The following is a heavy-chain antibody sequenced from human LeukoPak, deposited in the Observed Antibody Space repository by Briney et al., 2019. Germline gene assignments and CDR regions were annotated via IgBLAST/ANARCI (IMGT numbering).Heavy chain of an antibody. CDR1: GFTFSSYS. D-gene: IGHD6-13*01. V-gene: IGHV3-48*01. CDR2: ISSSSSTI. CDR3: ARDGGSWYEDKWFDP. J-gene: IGHJ5*02. Sequence: PGGSLRLSCAVSGFTFSSYSMNWVRQAPGKGLEWVSYISSSSSTIYYADSVKGRFTISRDNAKNSLYLQTNSLRAEDTAVYYCARDGGSWYEDKWFDPWGQGTLVTVSS.